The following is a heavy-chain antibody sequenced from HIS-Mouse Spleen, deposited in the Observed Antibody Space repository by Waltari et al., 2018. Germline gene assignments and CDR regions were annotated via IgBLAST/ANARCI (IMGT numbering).Heavy chain of an antibody. D-gene: IGHD7-27*01. V-gene: IGHV3-30-3*01. CDR1: GFTFSSYA. CDR2: ISYDGSNK. CDR3: AKFAITGDYNY. Sequence: QVQLVESGGGVVQPGRSLRLSCAASGFTFSSYAMHWARQAPGKVLGWVAVISYDGSNKYYADSVKGRFTISRDNSKNTLYLQMNSLRAEDTAVYYCAKFAITGDYNYWGQGTLVTVSS. J-gene: IGHJ4*02.